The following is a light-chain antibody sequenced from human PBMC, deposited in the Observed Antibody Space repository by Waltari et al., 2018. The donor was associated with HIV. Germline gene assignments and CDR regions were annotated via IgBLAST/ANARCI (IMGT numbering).Light chain of an antibody. CDR2: GAS. CDR3: QQXXNWPPWT. Sequence: EIVMTQSPATLSVSPGERATLSCRASQSVSSNLVWYQQKPGQAPRLLIYGASTRATGIPARFSGSGSGTEFTLTISSLQSEDFAVYYCQQXXNWPPWTFXQGTKVEIK. V-gene: IGKV3-15*01. J-gene: IGKJ1*01. CDR1: QSVSSN.